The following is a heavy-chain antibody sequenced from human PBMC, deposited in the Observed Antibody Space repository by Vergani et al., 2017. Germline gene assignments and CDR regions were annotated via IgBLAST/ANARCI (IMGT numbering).Heavy chain of an antibody. D-gene: IGHD3-22*01. V-gene: IGHV1-69*01. Sequence: QVQLVQSGAEVKKPGSSVKVSCKASGGTFSSYAISWVRQAPGQGLEWIGGIIPIFGTANYAQKFQGRVTITADESTSTAYMELSSLRSEDTAVYYCASSXYYDSSGRVNWFDPWGQGTLVTVSS. CDR2: IIPIFGTA. CDR1: GGTFSSYA. CDR3: ASSXYYDSSGRVNWFDP. J-gene: IGHJ5*02.